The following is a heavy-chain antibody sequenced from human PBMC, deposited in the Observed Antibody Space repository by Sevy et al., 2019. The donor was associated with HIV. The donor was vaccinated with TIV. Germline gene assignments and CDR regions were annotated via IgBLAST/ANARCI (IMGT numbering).Heavy chain of an antibody. CDR1: GFTFGTHA. D-gene: IGHD3-3*01. CDR2: ISGSGGST. J-gene: IGHJ3*02. Sequence: GGSLRLSCATSGFTFGTHAMSWVRQAPGKGLEWVSGISGSGGSTYYADSVKGRFTISRDKSKKTLYLQVNSLRAEDTAVYYCAKGVYDCRSGRTDIFDIWGQGTMVTVSS. CDR3: AKGVYDCRSGRTDIFDI. V-gene: IGHV3-23*01.